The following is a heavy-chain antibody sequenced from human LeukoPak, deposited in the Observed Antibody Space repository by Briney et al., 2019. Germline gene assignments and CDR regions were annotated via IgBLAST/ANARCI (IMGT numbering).Heavy chain of an antibody. CDR1: GYTFTSYG. CDR3: ARGHGSTTLFYYYYYYMDV. CDR2: ISAYNGNT. V-gene: IGHV1-18*01. D-gene: IGHD2-2*01. J-gene: IGHJ6*03. Sequence: ASVKVSCKASGYTFTSYGISWVRQAPGQGLEWMGWISAYNGNTNYAQKFQGRVTITRNTSISTAYMELSSLRSEDTAVYYCARGHGSTTLFYYYYYYMDVWGKGTTVTVSS.